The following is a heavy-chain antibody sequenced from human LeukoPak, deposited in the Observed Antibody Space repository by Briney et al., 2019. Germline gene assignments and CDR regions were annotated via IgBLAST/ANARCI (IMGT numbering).Heavy chain of an antibody. D-gene: IGHD7-27*01. Sequence: PSQTLSFTCTVSGGSISSGSYYWSWIRQPAGKGLEWIGRIYTSGSTNYNPSLKSRVTISVDTSKNQFSLKLSSVTAADTAVYYCARDLVELGIDYWGQGTLVTVSS. J-gene: IGHJ4*02. CDR3: ARDLVELGIDY. CDR2: IYTSGST. V-gene: IGHV4-61*02. CDR1: GGSISSGSYY.